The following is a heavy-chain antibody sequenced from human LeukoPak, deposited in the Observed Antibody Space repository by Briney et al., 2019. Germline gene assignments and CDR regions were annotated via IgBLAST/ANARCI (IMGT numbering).Heavy chain of an antibody. V-gene: IGHV1-18*01. D-gene: IGHD3-22*01. J-gene: IGHJ4*02. CDR3: ASRRYYYDSSGYYYDY. CDR1: GYTFTSYG. CDR2: ISAYNGNT. Sequence: ASVKVSCKASGYTFTSYGISWVRQAPGQGLEWMGWISAYNGNTNYAQKLQGRVTMTTDTSTSTAYMELRSLRSDDTAVYYCASRRYYYDSSGYYYDYWGQGTLVTVSS.